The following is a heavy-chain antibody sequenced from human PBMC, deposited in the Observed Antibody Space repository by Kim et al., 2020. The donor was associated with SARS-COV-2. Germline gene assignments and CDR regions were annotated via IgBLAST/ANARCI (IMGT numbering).Heavy chain of an antibody. J-gene: IGHJ3*02. V-gene: IGHV3-48*02. CDR1: GFTFSTYS. CDR3: ARDFIFAFDI. Sequence: GGSLRLSCAASGFTFSTYSMSWVRQAPGKGPEWVSYIRSSDGTIEHADSVRGRFTISTDNATNSLYLQMNSLRDEDTAVYYCARDFIFAFDIWGQGTVVTVSS. D-gene: IGHD2-21*01. CDR2: IRSSDGTI.